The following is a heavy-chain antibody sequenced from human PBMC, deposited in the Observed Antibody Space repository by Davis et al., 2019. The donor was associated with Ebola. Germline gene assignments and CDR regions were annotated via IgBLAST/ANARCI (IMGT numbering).Heavy chain of an antibody. CDR3: ARDGSHYDFDY. CDR2: ISGSGGST. V-gene: IGHV3-23*01. J-gene: IGHJ4*02. D-gene: IGHD3-10*01. CDR1: GGTFSTYA. Sequence: PGGSLRLSCGGSGGTFSTYAMSWVRQAPGKGLEWVSGISGSGGSTFYADSVRGRFTISRDNSKNTLSLQMDSLRAEDTAVYYCARDGSHYDFDYWGQGTLVTVSS.